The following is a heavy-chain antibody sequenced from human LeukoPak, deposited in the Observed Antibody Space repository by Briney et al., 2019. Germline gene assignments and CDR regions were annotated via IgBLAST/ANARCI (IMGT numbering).Heavy chain of an antibody. J-gene: IGHJ4*02. D-gene: IGHD4-23*01. Sequence: AAETLSLTCTVSGGSISSSSYYWGWIRQPRGKGLAWIGSISYTGITNYKPSLKSRVTISVDTSKNQFSLKLSSVTAADTAVYFCARVKAVVTPWVFDYWGQGTLVTVSP. CDR3: ARVKAVVTPWVFDY. V-gene: IGHV4-39*07. CDR1: GGSISSSSYY. CDR2: ISYTGIT.